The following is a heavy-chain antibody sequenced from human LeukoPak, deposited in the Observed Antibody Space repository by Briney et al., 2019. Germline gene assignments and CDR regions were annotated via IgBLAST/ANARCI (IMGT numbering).Heavy chain of an antibody. Sequence: GGFLGIFCATSGITLSNNYMRLVRPASGEGLGWVSVIYSGGSTYYADSVKGRFTISRDNSKNTLYLQMNSLRAEDTAVYYCARVEYYYGMDVWGQGTTVTVSS. CDR3: ARVEYYYGMDV. V-gene: IGHV3-66*01. CDR1: GITLSNNY. J-gene: IGHJ6*02. CDR2: IYSGGST.